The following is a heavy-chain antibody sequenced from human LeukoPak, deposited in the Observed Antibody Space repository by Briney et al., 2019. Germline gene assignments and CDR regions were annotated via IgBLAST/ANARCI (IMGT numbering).Heavy chain of an antibody. J-gene: IGHJ6*02. CDR2: INTSTGNP. D-gene: IGHD3-10*01. CDR3: ARGSYGPTYYYYGMDV. CDR1: GYTFTSYA. V-gene: IGHV7-4-1*02. Sequence: ASVKVSCKASGYTFTSYAMNWVRQAPGQGLEWMGWINTSTGNPTYAQGFTGRFVFSLDTSVSTAYLQISSLKAEDTAVYYCARGSYGPTYYYYGMDVWGQGTTVTVSS.